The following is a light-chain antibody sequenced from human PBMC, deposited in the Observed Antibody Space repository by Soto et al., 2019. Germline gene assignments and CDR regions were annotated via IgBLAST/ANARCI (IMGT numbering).Light chain of an antibody. J-gene: IGKJ1*01. CDR1: QGISTW. CDR2: DAS. CDR3: QQYSSYSRT. Sequence: DIQMTQSPYTLSASVGDRVTITCRASQGISTWLAWYQQKPGTAPKLLIYDASSLESRVPSRFSGSGSGTEFTLTISSLQPDDYATYYCQQYSSYSRTFGQGTKVEIK. V-gene: IGKV1-5*01.